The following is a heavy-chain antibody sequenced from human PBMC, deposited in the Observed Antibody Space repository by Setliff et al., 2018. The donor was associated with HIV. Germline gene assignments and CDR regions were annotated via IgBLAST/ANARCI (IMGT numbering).Heavy chain of an antibody. V-gene: IGHV3-23*01. Sequence: PGGSLRLSCAASGFTVSSNYMSWVRQTPGKGLEWVSFISSSAGSTYYSDSVKGRFTISRDNSKNMLYLQMNSLRADDTAVYYCAKDNTWIPNGFDYWGQGTLVTVSS. CDR1: GFTVSSNY. CDR3: AKDNTWIPNGFDY. D-gene: IGHD5-18*01. CDR2: ISSSAGST. J-gene: IGHJ4*02.